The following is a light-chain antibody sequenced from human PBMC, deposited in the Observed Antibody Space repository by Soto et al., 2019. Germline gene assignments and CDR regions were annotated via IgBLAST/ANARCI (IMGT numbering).Light chain of an antibody. Sequence: QAVVTQEPSLTVSPGGTVTLTCGSNTGPVTSGHYPYWFQQKPGQAPRTLIYHTTNKHSWTPARFSGSLLGDKAALTLSGAQPEDEADYYCLLSYSGASWVFGGGTKLTVL. V-gene: IGLV7-46*01. J-gene: IGLJ3*02. CDR3: LLSYSGASWV. CDR1: TGPVTSGHY. CDR2: HTT.